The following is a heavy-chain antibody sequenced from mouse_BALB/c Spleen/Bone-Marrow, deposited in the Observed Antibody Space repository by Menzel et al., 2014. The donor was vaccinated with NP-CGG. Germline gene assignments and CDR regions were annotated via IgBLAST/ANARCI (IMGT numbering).Heavy chain of an antibody. Sequence: DVMLVESGGDLVKPGGSLKLSCAASGFTFSSYGMSWVRQTPDKRLEWVATISSGGSYTYYPDSVKGRSTISRDNAKNTLYLQMSSLKSEDTAMYYCARIYYGNYVNYWGQGTTLTVSS. CDR2: ISSGGSYT. J-gene: IGHJ2*01. CDR3: ARIYYGNYVNY. CDR1: GFTFSSYG. V-gene: IGHV5-6*02. D-gene: IGHD2-1*01.